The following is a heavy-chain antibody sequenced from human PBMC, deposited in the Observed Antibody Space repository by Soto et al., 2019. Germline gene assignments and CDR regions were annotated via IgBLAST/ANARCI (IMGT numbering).Heavy chain of an antibody. Sequence: QVQLMQSGTEVKEPGASVNLSCMASGYTFSSFYIHWVRQAPGQGLEWVGIMNPSGDRTNYAQNFQGRVTMTRDTATSTVYMELSSLRSEDTAVYYCARGRGYSGDDLQEDGFDVWGQGTMVTVS. CDR1: GYTFSSFY. V-gene: IGHV1-46*01. D-gene: IGHD5-12*01. J-gene: IGHJ3*01. CDR2: MNPSGDRT. CDR3: ARGRGYSGDDLQEDGFDV.